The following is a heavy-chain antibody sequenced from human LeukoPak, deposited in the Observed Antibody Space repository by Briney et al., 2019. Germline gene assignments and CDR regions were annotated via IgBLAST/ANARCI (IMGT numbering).Heavy chain of an antibody. Sequence: SETLSLTCTVSGDSISSGGYYWTWIRQHPGKGLEWIGNILTSGNTYYNPSLKGRVFTSVDTSKSQFFLRLTSVTAADTAVYYCARATLRGDPFDFWGQGIQVTVSS. CDR1: GDSISSGGYY. J-gene: IGHJ4*02. CDR3: ARATLRGDPFDF. V-gene: IGHV4-31*03. D-gene: IGHD2-21*02. CDR2: ILTSGNT.